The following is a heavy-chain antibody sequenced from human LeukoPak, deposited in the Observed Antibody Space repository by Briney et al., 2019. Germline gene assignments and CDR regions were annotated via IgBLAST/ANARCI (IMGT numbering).Heavy chain of an antibody. V-gene: IGHV4-4*07. CDR3: ARGRSYDFWSGYYIGQLAYFDY. CDR2: LNNGGDT. CDR1: GGSIGNFY. D-gene: IGHD3-3*01. Sequence: SETLSLTCTVSGGSIGNFYWSWIRQPAGKGLEWIGRLNNGGDTNYSPSLRSRVTISVDTSKNHFSLILSSVTVADTAVYYCARGRSYDFWSGYYIGQLAYFDYWGQGTLVTVSS. J-gene: IGHJ4*02.